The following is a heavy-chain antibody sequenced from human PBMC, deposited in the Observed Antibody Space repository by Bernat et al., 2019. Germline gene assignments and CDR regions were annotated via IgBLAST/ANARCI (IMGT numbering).Heavy chain of an antibody. CDR3: ARGTKDSSGWYLNY. V-gene: IGHV1-8*01. CDR1: GYTFTSYD. Sequence: QVQLVQSGAEVKKPGASVKVSCKASGYTFTSYDINWVRQATGQGLEWMGWMNPNSGNTGYAQKFQGRVTMTRRTSMSTAYMELSSLRSEDTAVYYCARGTKDSSGWYLNYWGQGTLVTVSS. J-gene: IGHJ4*02. D-gene: IGHD6-19*01. CDR2: MNPNSGNT.